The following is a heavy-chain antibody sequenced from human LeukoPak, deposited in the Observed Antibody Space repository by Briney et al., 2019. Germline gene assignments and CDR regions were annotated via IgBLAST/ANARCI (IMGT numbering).Heavy chain of an antibody. Sequence: EPGGSLRLSCAASGFIFSNYAMTWVRHAPGKGLEWVSCFTATGGRTYYADSVKGRFTISRDNSKNTLYLQLNSLRAEDTAVYFCAKGLLDPNLVLDYWGQGTLVTVSS. J-gene: IGHJ4*02. CDR3: AKGLLDPNLVLDY. CDR1: GFIFSNYA. V-gene: IGHV3-23*01. D-gene: IGHD2-8*02. CDR2: FTATGGRT.